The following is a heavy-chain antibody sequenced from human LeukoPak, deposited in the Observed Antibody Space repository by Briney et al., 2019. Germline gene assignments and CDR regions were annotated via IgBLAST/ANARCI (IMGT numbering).Heavy chain of an antibody. CDR3: AREAYSSSPPDYYYYYGMDV. CDR2: IYTSGST. CDR1: GGSISSYY. Sequence: SETPSLTCTVSGGSISSYYWSWIRQPAGKGLEWIGRIYTSGSTNYNPSLKSRVTMSVDTSKNQFSLKLSSVTAADTAVYYCAREAYSSSPPDYYYYYGMDVWGQGTTVTVSS. J-gene: IGHJ6*02. D-gene: IGHD6-13*01. V-gene: IGHV4-4*07.